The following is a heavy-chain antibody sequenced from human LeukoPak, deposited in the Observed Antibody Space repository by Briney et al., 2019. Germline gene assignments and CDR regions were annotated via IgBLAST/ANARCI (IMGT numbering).Heavy chain of an antibody. V-gene: IGHV3-23*01. Sequence: GGSLRLSCAASGFTFSSYAMSWVRQAPGKGLEWVSAISGSGGSTYYADSVKGRFTISRDNSKNTLYLQMNSLRAEDTAVYYCAKFQIPYCSSTSCYREAFDIWGQGTMVTVSS. CDR3: AKFQIPYCSSTSCYREAFDI. CDR1: GFTFSSYA. D-gene: IGHD2-2*01. J-gene: IGHJ3*02. CDR2: ISGSGGST.